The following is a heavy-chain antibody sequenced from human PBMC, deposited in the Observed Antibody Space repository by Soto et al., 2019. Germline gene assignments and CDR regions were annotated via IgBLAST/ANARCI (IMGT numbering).Heavy chain of an antibody. V-gene: IGHV4-4*07. J-gene: IGHJ5*02. Sequence: PSETLSLTCTVSGASISSYFWTWIRQPAGKGLDWIGRISTSGTNNYNPSLKSRVTMSVDASKNHFSLTLSSVTAADTAVYYCAREAGPDRWFDPWGQGTLVTVSS. CDR1: GASISSYF. CDR3: AREAGPDRWFDP. D-gene: IGHD6-19*01. CDR2: ISTSGTN.